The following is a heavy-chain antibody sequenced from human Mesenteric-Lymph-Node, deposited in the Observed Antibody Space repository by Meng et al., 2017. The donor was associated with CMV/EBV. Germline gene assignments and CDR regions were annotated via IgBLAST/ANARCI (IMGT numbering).Heavy chain of an antibody. CDR1: GFTFSSYS. CDR3: ARAEVGAVAGSFDY. Sequence: GGSLRLSCAASGFTFSSYSMNWVRQAPGKGLEWVSSISSSSSYIYYADSVKGRFTISRDNAKNSLYLQTNSLRAEDTAVYYCARAEVGAVAGSFDYWGQGTLVTVSS. J-gene: IGHJ4*02. CDR2: ISSSSSYI. V-gene: IGHV3-21*01. D-gene: IGHD6-19*01.